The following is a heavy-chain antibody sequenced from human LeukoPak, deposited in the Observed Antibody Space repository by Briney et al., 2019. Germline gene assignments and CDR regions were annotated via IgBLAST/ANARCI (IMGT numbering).Heavy chain of an antibody. Sequence: ASVKVSCTASGYTFTSYYMHWVRQAPGQGLEWMGWISAYNGNTNYAQKLQGRVTMTTDTSTSTAYMEPRSLRSDDTAVYYCARDSISGSYLFDYWGQGTLVTVSS. CDR3: ARDSISGSYLFDY. D-gene: IGHD1-26*01. V-gene: IGHV1-18*04. J-gene: IGHJ4*02. CDR2: ISAYNGNT. CDR1: GYTFTSYY.